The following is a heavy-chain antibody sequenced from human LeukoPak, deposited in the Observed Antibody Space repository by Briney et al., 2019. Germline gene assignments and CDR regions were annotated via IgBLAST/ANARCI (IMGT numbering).Heavy chain of an antibody. V-gene: IGHV3-48*04. CDR3: TRIRLDGFWLDP. CDR2: ISSDSGTI. J-gene: IGHJ5*02. Sequence: SGGSLRLSCVASGFTFSPQAMNWVSQAPGKGMEWVSYISSDSGTIYYADSVKGRFTISRDNAKNSLYLQMNSLRGEDTAVYYCTRIRLDGFWLDPWGQGALVTVSS. CDR1: GFTFSPQA. D-gene: IGHD2-2*03.